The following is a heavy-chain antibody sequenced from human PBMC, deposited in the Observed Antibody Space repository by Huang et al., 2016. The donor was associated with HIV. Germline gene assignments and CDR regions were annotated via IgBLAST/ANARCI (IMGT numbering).Heavy chain of an antibody. CDR3: AKADRTNTYFDY. CDR1: GFTFSSYG. CDR2: IRYDGTIK. Sequence: QVQLVESGGGVVQPGGSLRLSCAASGFTFSSYGMHWVRQAPDKGLEWVAFIRYDGTIKYYADSVKGRFTISRDNTKNTLFLQVTSLRAEDTAVFYCAKADRTNTYFDYWGQGILVTVSS. J-gene: IGHJ4*02. V-gene: IGHV3-30*02.